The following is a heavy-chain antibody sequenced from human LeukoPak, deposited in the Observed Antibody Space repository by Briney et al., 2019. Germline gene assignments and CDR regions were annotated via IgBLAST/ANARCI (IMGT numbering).Heavy chain of an antibody. CDR3: ARDRAVTQVWVEFDS. V-gene: IGHV3-66*03. J-gene: IGHJ5*01. Sequence: GGSLRLSCAGSGFSVSNYYMNWVRQAPGKGLEWVSLIRDSGATFYADSVKGRFTISRDNSKNTIYLQMNRLKVEDTAVYFCARDRAVTQVWVEFDSWGQGTQVTVSS. D-gene: IGHD3-16*01. CDR2: IRDSGAT. CDR1: GFSVSNYY.